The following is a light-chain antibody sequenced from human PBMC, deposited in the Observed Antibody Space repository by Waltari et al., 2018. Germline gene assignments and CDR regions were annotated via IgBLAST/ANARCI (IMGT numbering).Light chain of an antibody. CDR3: QQLNNYPVT. CDR1: QGISTS. CDR2: FAS. J-gene: IGKJ5*01. Sequence: DIQLTQSPSFLSASVGDTATITCRASQGISTSLAWYQQKPGKAPKLLIYFASSLQGGVPPSFSGSGSGTEFTLTIRSLQPEDFATYYCQQLNNYPVTFGQGTRLDIK. V-gene: IGKV1-9*01.